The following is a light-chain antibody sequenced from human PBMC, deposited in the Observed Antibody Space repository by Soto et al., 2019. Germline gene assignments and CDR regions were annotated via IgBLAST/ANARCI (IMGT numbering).Light chain of an antibody. Sequence: PGERATLSCSSSESVSSSYLAWYQQRPGQAPRLLIYGGSSRATGIPDRFSGSGSGTDFTLTISRLEPEDFAVYYCHQYGTSTITFGPGTRLEI. CDR2: GGS. J-gene: IGKJ5*01. CDR1: ESVSSSY. V-gene: IGKV3-20*01. CDR3: HQYGTSTIT.